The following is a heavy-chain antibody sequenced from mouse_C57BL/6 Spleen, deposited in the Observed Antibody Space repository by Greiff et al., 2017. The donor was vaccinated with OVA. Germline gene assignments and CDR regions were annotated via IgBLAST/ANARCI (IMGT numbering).Heavy chain of an antibody. CDR1: GFTFSDYG. Sequence: EVQRVESGGGLVQPGGSLKLSCAASGFTFSDYGMAWVRQAPRKGPEWVAFISNLAYSIYYADTVTGRFTISRENAKNTLYLEMSSLRSEDTAMYYCARGNDYEDYAMDYWGQGTSVTVSS. CDR3: ARGNDYEDYAMDY. J-gene: IGHJ4*01. D-gene: IGHD2-4*01. V-gene: IGHV5-15*01. CDR2: ISNLAYSI.